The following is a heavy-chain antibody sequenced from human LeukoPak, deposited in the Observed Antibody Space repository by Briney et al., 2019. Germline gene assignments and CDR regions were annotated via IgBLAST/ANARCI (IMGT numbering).Heavy chain of an antibody. CDR1: GFTFSSYG. V-gene: IGHV3-30*02. CDR2: IRSDGSLK. J-gene: IGHJ4*02. Sequence: GGSLRLSCAASGFTFSSYGMHWVRQAPGKGLEWVAFIRSDGSLKYYADSVKGRFTISRDDSKNTLYLQMNSLRIEDTAVYYCAKFGGVGVVTRLYPFDSWGQGTLVTVSS. D-gene: IGHD3-16*01. CDR3: AKFGGVGVVTRLYPFDS.